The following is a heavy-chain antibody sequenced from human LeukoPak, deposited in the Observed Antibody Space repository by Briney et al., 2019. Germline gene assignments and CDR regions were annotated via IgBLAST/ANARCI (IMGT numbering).Heavy chain of an antibody. J-gene: IGHJ4*02. CDR3: ARSVADTYYDILTGYGRLDY. CDR2: INHSGST. Sequence: PSETLSLTCAVYGGSFSGYYWSWIRQPPGKGLEWIGEINHSGSTNYNPSLKSRVTISVDTSKNQFSLKLSSVTAADTAVYYCARSVADTYYDILTGYGRLDYWGQGTLVTVSS. D-gene: IGHD3-9*01. CDR1: GGSFSGYY. V-gene: IGHV4-34*01.